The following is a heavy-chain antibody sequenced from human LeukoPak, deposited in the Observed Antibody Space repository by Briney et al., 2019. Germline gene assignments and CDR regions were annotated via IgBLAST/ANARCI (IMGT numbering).Heavy chain of an antibody. CDR1: GFTFSSYA. CDR2: IKSKTDGGTT. V-gene: IGHV3-15*01. D-gene: IGHD3-22*01. CDR3: TTEVNYYYYMDV. Sequence: PGGSLRLSCAASGFTFSSYAMSWVRQAPGKGLEWVGRIKSKTDGGTTDYAAPVKGRFTISRDDSKNTLYLQMNSLETEDTAVYYCTTEVNYYYYMDVWGTGTTVTVSS. J-gene: IGHJ6*03.